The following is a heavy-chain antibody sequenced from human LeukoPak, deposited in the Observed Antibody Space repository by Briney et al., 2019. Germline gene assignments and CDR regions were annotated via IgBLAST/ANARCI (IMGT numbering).Heavy chain of an antibody. V-gene: IGHV1-18*01. CDR2: IRASNGNT. CDR3: ARYWMHGSGSFNWFDP. CDR1: GYTFTSYG. Sequence: ETSVKVSCKASGYTFTSYGISWVRQAPGQGLEWMGWIRASNGNTNYAQTLQGRVTMTTHIPTSTAYMELRSLRSDDTAVYYCARYWMHGSGSFNWFDPWGQGTLVTVSP. D-gene: IGHD3-10*01. J-gene: IGHJ5*02.